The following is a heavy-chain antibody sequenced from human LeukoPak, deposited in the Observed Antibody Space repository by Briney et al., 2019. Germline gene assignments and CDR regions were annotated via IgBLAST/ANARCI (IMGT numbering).Heavy chain of an antibody. CDR1: GGSISSGSYY. V-gene: IGHV4-61*02. Sequence: PSETLSLTCTVSGGSISSGSYYWNWIRQPAGKGLEWIGRIYSSGSTNYNPSLKSRVTISVDTSKNQFSLKLSSVTAADTAVYYCARVGSSWYQRGNYYYYMDVWGKGTTVTISS. D-gene: IGHD6-13*01. CDR2: IYSSGST. CDR3: ARVGSSWYQRGNYYYYMDV. J-gene: IGHJ6*03.